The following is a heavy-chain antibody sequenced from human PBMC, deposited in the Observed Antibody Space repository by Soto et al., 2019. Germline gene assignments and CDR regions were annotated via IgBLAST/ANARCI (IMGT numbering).Heavy chain of an antibody. CDR1: GYTFTGYY. V-gene: IGHV1-2*04. Sequence: ASVKVSCKASGYTFTGYYMHWVRQAPGQGLEWMGWINPNSGGTNYAQKFQGWVTMTRDTSISTAYMELSRLRSDDTAVYYCARDTGPRLGYCSSTSCPTYYYYGMDVWGQGTTVTVSS. D-gene: IGHD2-2*01. J-gene: IGHJ6*02. CDR3: ARDTGPRLGYCSSTSCPTYYYYGMDV. CDR2: INPNSGGT.